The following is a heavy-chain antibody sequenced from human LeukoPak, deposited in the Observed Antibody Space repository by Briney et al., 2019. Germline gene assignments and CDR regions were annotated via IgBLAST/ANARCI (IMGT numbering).Heavy chain of an antibody. CDR1: GGSFSGYY. D-gene: IGHD1-26*01. Sequence: SETLSLTCAVYGGSFSGYYWSWIRQPPGKGLEWIGEINHSGSTNYNPSLKGRVTISVDTSKNQLSLQLNSVIPEDTAVYYCARVGQHRRVFDYWGQGTLVTVSS. CDR2: INHSGST. CDR3: ARVGQHRRVFDY. V-gene: IGHV4-34*01. J-gene: IGHJ4*02.